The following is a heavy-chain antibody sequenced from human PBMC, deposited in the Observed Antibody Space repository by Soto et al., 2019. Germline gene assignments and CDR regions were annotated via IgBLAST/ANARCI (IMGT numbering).Heavy chain of an antibody. J-gene: IGHJ6*02. CDR1: GYSFTSYW. CDR2: IYPGDSDT. D-gene: IGHD1-26*01. CDR3: ARHPRLIVGATLVYYGMDV. Sequence: PGVSLRIPCKGSGYSFTSYWIGWVRQMPGKGLEWMGIIYPGDSDTRYSPSFQGQVTISADKSISTAYLQWSSLKASNTAMYYCARHPRLIVGATLVYYGMDVWGQGTTVTVSS. V-gene: IGHV5-51*01.